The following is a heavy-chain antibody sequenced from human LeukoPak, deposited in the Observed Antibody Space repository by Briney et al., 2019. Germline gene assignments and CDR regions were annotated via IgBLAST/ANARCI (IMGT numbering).Heavy chain of an antibody. Sequence: SETLSLTCTVSGGSISSNNYYWDWIRQPPGRGLKGIGNIYFSGTTYYSPSLKSRVTISVDTSKNQFSLKLNSVTAADTAVYYCARHRSRDNWFDPWGQGTLVTVSS. D-gene: IGHD5-24*01. J-gene: IGHJ5*02. CDR2: IYFSGTT. V-gene: IGHV4-39*01. CDR3: ARHRSRDNWFDP. CDR1: GGSISSNNYY.